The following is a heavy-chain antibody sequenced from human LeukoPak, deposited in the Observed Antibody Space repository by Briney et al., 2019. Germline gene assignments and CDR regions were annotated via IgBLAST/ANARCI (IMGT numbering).Heavy chain of an antibody. CDR3: TTYLGYCTNGVCYTPFDY. CDR2: IKSKTDGGTT. Sequence: SWVRQAPGKGLEWVGRIKSKTDGGTTDYAAPVKGRFTISRDDSKNTLYLQMNSLKTEDTAVYYCTTYLGYCTNGVCYTPFDYWGQGTLVTVSS. D-gene: IGHD2-8*01. J-gene: IGHJ4*02. V-gene: IGHV3-15*01.